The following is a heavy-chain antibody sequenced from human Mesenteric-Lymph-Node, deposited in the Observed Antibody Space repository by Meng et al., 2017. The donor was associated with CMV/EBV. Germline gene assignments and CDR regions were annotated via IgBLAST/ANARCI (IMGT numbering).Heavy chain of an antibody. Sequence: GSISSSSYYWGWIRQPPGKGLEWIGSIYYSGSTYYNPSLKSRVTISVDTSKNQFSLKLSSVTAADTAVYYCASEGIAAAGTNWFDPWGQGTLVTVSS. CDR1: GSISSSSYY. J-gene: IGHJ5*02. D-gene: IGHD6-13*01. CDR3: ASEGIAAAGTNWFDP. CDR2: IYYSGST. V-gene: IGHV4-39*01.